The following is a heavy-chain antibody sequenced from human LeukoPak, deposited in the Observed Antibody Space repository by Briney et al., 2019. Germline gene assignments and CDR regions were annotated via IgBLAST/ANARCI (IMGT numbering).Heavy chain of an antibody. CDR2: INHSGST. Sequence: SETLSLTCAVYGGSFSGYYWSWIRQPPGKGLEWIGEINHSGSTNYNPSLKSRVPISVDTSKNQFSLKLSSVTAADTAVYYCARASGATDWFDPWGQGPLVTVSS. V-gene: IGHV4-34*01. CDR1: GGSFSGYY. CDR3: ARASGATDWFDP. J-gene: IGHJ5*02.